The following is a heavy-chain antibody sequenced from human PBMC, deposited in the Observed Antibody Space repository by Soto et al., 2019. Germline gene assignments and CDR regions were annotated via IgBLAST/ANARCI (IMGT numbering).Heavy chain of an antibody. D-gene: IGHD2-8*01. V-gene: IGHV3-30*18. J-gene: IGHJ4*02. CDR3: AKLTNVGAPNDYFDY. CDR1: GFTFSSYG. Sequence: QVQLVESGGGVVQPGRSLRLSCAASGFTFSSYGMHWVRQAPGKGLEWVAVISYDGSNKYYADSVKGRFTISRDNSKNTLYLHMTSLRAEDTAVYYCAKLTNVGAPNDYFDYWGQGTLVTVSS. CDR2: ISYDGSNK.